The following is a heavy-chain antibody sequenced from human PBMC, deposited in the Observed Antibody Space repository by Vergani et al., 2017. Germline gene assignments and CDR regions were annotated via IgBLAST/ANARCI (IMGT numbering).Heavy chain of an antibody. Sequence: EVQLVESGGGLVQPGGSLRLSCAASGFNLSSYSMNWVRRAPGKGLEWVSYISSSSSTIYYADSVKGRFTISRYNAKNSRYLQIQSLRTEDTAVYYFAREGIAAALDVSGKGTTVTVSS. CDR1: GFNLSSYS. V-gene: IGHV3-48*01. CDR3: AREGIAAALDV. J-gene: IGHJ6*04. CDR2: ISSSSSTI. D-gene: IGHD6-13*01.